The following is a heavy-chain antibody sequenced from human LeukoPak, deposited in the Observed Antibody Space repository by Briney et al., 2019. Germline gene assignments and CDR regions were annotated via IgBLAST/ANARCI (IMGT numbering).Heavy chain of an antibody. V-gene: IGHV4-31*03. D-gene: IGHD6-13*01. CDR3: AKDPRYSSSWSYFDY. CDR2: IYYSGST. J-gene: IGHJ4*02. Sequence: PSQTLSLTCTVSGGSISSGGSYWSWIRQHPGKGLEWIGYIYYSGSTYYNPSLKSRVTISVDTSKNQFSLKLSSVTAADTAVYYCAKDPRYSSSWSYFDYWGQGTLVTVSS. CDR1: GGSISSGGSY.